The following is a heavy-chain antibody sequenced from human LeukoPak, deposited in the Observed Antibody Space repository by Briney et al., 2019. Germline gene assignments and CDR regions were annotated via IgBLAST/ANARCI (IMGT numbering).Heavy chain of an antibody. V-gene: IGHV3-11*03. D-gene: IGHD3-16*02. J-gene: IGHJ4*02. CDR2: ISSSSSYT. Sequence: KPGGSLRLSCAASGFTFSDYYMSWIRQAPGKGLEWVSYISSSSSYTDYADSAKGRFTISRDNAKNSLNLQMNSLRAEDTAVYYCAFMITFGGVIVDYWGQGTLATVSS. CDR3: AFMITFGGVIVDY. CDR1: GFTFSDYY.